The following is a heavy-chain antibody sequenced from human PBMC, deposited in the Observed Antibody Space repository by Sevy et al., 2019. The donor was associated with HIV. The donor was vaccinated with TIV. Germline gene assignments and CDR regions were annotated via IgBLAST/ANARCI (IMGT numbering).Heavy chain of an antibody. V-gene: IGHV4-59*13. CDR2: IHYRGRT. CDR1: GDSINSYY. Sequence: SETLSLTCTVSGDSINSYYWSWIRQPPGKGLEWIGHIHYRGRTSYNPSLKSRVTISVDTSKIHFSLRLSSVTAADTAVYYCARYDILAGRSDVFDIWGQGTMVTVSS. CDR3: ARYDILAGRSDVFDI. J-gene: IGHJ3*02. D-gene: IGHD3-9*01.